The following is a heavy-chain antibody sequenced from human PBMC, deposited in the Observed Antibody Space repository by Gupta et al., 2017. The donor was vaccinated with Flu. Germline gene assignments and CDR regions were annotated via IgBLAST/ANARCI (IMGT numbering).Heavy chain of an antibody. D-gene: IGHD4-17*01. J-gene: IGHJ4*02. CDR1: GGSFRGYY. CDR3: ARRKIGERGTVTTWFVDY. CDR2: INHSGST. Sequence: QVQLPQWGAGLLKPSETLSLTCAVYGGSFRGYYWSWIRQPPGKGLEWIGEINHSGSTNNNPSLKSRVTISVDTSKNQFSLKLSAVTAADTAVYYCARRKIGERGTVTTWFVDYWGQGTLGTV. V-gene: IGHV4-34*01.